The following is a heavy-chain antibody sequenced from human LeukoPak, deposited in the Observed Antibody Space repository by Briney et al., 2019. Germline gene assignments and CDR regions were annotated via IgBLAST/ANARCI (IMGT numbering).Heavy chain of an antibody. CDR2: ISYDGSNK. CDR3: AGEHMVGRAFDY. J-gene: IGHJ4*02. Sequence: GGSLRLSCAASGFTFSSYAMHWVRQAPGKGLEWVAVISYDGSNKYYADSVKGRFTISRDNSKNTLYLQMNSLRAEDTAVYYCAGEHMVGRAFDYWGQGTLVTVSS. D-gene: IGHD2-21*01. V-gene: IGHV3-30-3*01. CDR1: GFTFSSYA.